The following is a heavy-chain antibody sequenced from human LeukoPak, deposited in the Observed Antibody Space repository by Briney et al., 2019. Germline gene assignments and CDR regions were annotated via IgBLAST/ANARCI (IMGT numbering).Heavy chain of an antibody. V-gene: IGHV3-23*03. Sequence: GGSLRLSCAASGFTFTTYWMSWVRQAPGKGLEWVSVIYSGGSTYYADSVKGRFTISRDNSKNTLYLQMNSLRAEDTAVYYCAKPRDSSGYYRKNPFDYWGQGTLVTVSS. CDR1: GFTFTTYW. J-gene: IGHJ4*02. CDR2: IYSGGST. D-gene: IGHD3-22*01. CDR3: AKPRDSSGYYRKNPFDY.